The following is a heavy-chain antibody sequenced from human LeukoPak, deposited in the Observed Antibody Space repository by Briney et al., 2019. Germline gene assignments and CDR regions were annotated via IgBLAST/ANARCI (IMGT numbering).Heavy chain of an antibody. CDR2: INPSAGST. D-gene: IGHD5-18*01. Sequence: ASVKVSCKAPGHIFTRYYMHWVRQAPGQGLEWMGTINPSAGSTIYAQKFQGRITMTRDTSTTTVYMELSSLRSEDTAVFYCARGGYIYGYDYWGQGTLVTVSS. CDR3: ARGGYIYGYDY. J-gene: IGHJ4*02. V-gene: IGHV1-46*01. CDR1: GHIFTRYY.